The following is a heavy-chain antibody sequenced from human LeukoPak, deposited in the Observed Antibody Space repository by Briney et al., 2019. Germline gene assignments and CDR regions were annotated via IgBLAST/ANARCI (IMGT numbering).Heavy chain of an antibody. CDR3: ARGATGTVSAYGY. V-gene: IGHV1-69*13. D-gene: IGHD1-1*01. CDR2: IIPIFGTA. CDR1: GYTFTSYG. J-gene: IGHJ4*02. Sequence: ASVKVSCKASGYTFTSYGISWVRQAPGQGLEWMGGIIPIFGTANYAQKFQGRVTITADESTSTAYMELSSLRSEDTAVYYCARGATGTVSAYGYWGQGTLVTVSS.